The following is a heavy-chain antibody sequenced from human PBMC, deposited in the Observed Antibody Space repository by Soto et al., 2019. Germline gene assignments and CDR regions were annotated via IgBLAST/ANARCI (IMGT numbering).Heavy chain of an antibody. CDR1: GDSVSSNSAT. CDR2: TYYRSKWYT. D-gene: IGHD2-8*01. Sequence: SQTLSLTCAISGDSVSSNSATWDWIRQFPSRGLEWLGRTYYRSKWYTDYAVSVKGRITINPDTSNNHLSLQLDSVTPDDTAVYYCARLIGDSWLDSWGQGTLVTVSS. V-gene: IGHV6-1*01. J-gene: IGHJ5*01. CDR3: ARLIGDSWLDS.